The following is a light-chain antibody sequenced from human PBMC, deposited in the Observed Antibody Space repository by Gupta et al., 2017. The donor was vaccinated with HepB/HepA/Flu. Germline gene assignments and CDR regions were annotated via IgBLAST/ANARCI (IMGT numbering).Light chain of an antibody. CDR1: DIGTRS. V-gene: IGLV3-21*03. J-gene: IGLJ1*01. Sequence: YVLTQPPSLSVAPGKTAKITCGGDDIGTRSVHWYQQRPGQAPVLVVYDDNERPSGIPERFSGSNSGNTATLTITTVEAGDEADYYCQVWDSTTDLFYVFGGGTKVTVL. CDR2: DDN. CDR3: QVWDSTTDLFYV.